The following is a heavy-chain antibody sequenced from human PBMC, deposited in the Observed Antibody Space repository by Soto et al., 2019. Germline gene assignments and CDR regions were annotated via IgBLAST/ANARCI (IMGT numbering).Heavy chain of an antibody. D-gene: IGHD2-15*01. CDR1: GFTFSDFY. J-gene: IGHJ4*02. V-gene: IGHV3-11*06. Sequence: PGGSLRLSCAASGFTFSDFYMTWIRQAPGKGLEWVSYISGSSDYIHYTDSVKGRFTISRDNAKNSLYLQMNSLSAEDTAVYYCARPGTYCSGGSCFPPVHWGQGT. CDR3: ARPGTYCSGGSCFPPVH. CDR2: ISGSSDYI.